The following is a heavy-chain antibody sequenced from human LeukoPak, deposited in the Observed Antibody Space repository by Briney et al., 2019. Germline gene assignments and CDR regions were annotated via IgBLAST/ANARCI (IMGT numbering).Heavy chain of an antibody. J-gene: IGHJ3*02. D-gene: IGHD6-6*01. V-gene: IGHV1-69*05. Sequence: GASVKVSCKASGGTFSSYAISWVRQAPGQGLEWMGGIIPIFGTANYAQEFQGRVTITTDESTSTAYMELSSLRSEDTAVYYCARGYSSSSQYAFDIWGQGTMATVSS. CDR1: GGTFSSYA. CDR3: ARGYSSSSQYAFDI. CDR2: IIPIFGTA.